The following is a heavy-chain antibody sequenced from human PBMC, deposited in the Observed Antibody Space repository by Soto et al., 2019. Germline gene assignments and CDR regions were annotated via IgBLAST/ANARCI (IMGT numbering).Heavy chain of an antibody. Sequence: QVQLVQSGAEVKKPGSSVKVSCKASGGTFSSYAISWVRQAPGQGLEWMGGIIPIFGTANYAQKFQGRVTITADEPTSTDPMQLSSFRSENTAVYYCARDSAVSDYYDSSSVWGQGGTWTVSS. CDR1: GGTFSSYA. D-gene: IGHD3-22*01. J-gene: IGHJ6*01. V-gene: IGHV1-69*12. CDR2: IIPIFGTA. CDR3: ARDSAVSDYYDSSSV.